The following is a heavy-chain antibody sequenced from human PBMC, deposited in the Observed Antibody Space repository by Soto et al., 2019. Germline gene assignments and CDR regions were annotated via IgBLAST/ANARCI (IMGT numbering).Heavy chain of an antibody. CDR1: GFTVTSNY. J-gene: IGHJ4*02. V-gene: IGHV4-59*06. D-gene: IGHD3-10*01. CDR2: IYHTGST. CDR3: ARLGNEYDSGPLFYFKF. Sequence: PGGSLRLSCAASGFTVTSNYMTWVRQAPGKGLEWIGNIYHTGSTAFNPSLKSRLTMSVDTSKNQFSLRLTSVTAADTAVYYCARLGNEYDSGPLFYFKFWGPGTLVTVSS.